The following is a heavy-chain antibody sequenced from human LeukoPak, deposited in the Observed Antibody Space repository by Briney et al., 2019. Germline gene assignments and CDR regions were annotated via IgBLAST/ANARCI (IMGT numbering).Heavy chain of an antibody. CDR1: GFSFITYA. CDR3: VKGSGTPYYFYYMDV. J-gene: IGHJ6*03. Sequence: GGSRRFSFAAFGFSFITYAMNWLRQAPGKGLDWVSGISGTGSAVGYADSVKGRFTVSRDTSKRTVYLQMSGLRVDDTATYYCVKGSGTPYYFYYMDVWGKGTPVTVSS. D-gene: IGHD1-26*01. V-gene: IGHV3-48*03. CDR2: ISGTGSAV.